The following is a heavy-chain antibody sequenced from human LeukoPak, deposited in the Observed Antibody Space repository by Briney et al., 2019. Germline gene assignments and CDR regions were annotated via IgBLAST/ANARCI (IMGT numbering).Heavy chain of an antibody. CDR3: ARAIAVVDY. D-gene: IGHD6-19*01. J-gene: IGHJ4*02. V-gene: IGHV1-2*02. CDR2: INPNSGGT. Sequence: ASVKVSCKASGYTFTDYYIHWVRQAPGQGLEWMGWINPNSGGTNYAQKFQGRVTMTKDTSISTAYMELSRLKSDDTAVYFCARAIAVVDYWGQGTLVTVSS. CDR1: GYTFTDYY.